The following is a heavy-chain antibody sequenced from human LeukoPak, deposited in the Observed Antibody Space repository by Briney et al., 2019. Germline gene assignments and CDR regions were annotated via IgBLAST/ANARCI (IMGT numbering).Heavy chain of an antibody. CDR3: ATVTAPYAFDP. CDR1: GYTFTGYW. Sequence: GESLQISCKGSGYTFTGYWIGWVRQMPGKGLEWMGIIYPGDSDTRYSPSFQGQVTISADKSISTAYLQWSSLKASDTAIYYCATVTAPYAFDPWGQGTLVTVSS. J-gene: IGHJ5*02. V-gene: IGHV5-51*01. CDR2: IYPGDSDT. D-gene: IGHD4-11*01.